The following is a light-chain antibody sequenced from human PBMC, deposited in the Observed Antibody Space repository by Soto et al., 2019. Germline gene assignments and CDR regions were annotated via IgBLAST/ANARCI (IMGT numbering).Light chain of an antibody. CDR2: GAS. CDR1: QSVSNNY. Sequence: EIVLTQSPGTLSLSPGERATLSCRASQSVSNNYLAWYQQKPGQAPRLLIYGASNRATGIPDRFSGSGSGTDFTLTISRLEPEDSAVYFCQQRNNWVTFGGGSKVEIK. CDR3: QQRNNWVT. J-gene: IGKJ4*01. V-gene: IGKV3D-20*02.